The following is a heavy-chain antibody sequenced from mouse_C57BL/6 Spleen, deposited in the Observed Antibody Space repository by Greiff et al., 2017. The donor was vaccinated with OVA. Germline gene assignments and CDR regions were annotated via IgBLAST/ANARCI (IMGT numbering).Heavy chain of an antibody. J-gene: IGHJ4*01. Sequence: DVQLVESGPVLVKPGASVKMSCKASGYTFTDYYMNWVKQSHGKSLEWIGVINPYNGGTSYNQKFKGKATLTVDKSSSTAYMELNSLTSEDSAVYYCARGSVVAPYAMDYWGQGTSVTVSS. CDR2: INPYNGGT. CDR1: GYTFTDYY. CDR3: ARGSVVAPYAMDY. V-gene: IGHV1-19*01. D-gene: IGHD1-1*01.